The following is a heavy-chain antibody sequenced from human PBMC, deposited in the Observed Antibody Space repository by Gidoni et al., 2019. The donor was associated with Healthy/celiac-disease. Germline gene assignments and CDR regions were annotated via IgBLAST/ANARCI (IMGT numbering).Heavy chain of an antibody. CDR1: GFTFDDYA. V-gene: IGHV3-9*01. J-gene: IGHJ4*02. D-gene: IGHD3-10*01. CDR2: ISWNSGSI. CDR3: AKEPGD. Sequence: QLVESGGGLVQPGWSLRLSCAASGFTFDDYAMHWVRQAPGKGLEWVSGISWNSGSIGYADSVKGRFTISRDNAKNSLYLQMNSLRAEDTALYYCAKEPGDWGQGTLVTVSS.